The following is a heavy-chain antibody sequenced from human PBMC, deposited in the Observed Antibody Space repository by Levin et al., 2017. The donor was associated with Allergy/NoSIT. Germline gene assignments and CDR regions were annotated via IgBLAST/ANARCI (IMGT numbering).Heavy chain of an antibody. Sequence: SGPTLVKPTQTLTLTCTFSGFSLSTSGVGVGWIRQPPGKSLEWLALIYWDDDRRYSPSLKTRLTITKDTSKNQVVLSMTNMDPVDTGTYYCAHSGGNWFAPWGQGTLVIVSS. J-gene: IGHJ5*02. CDR3: AHSGGNWFAP. D-gene: IGHD4-23*01. V-gene: IGHV2-5*02. CDR2: IYWDDDR. CDR1: GFSLSTSGVG.